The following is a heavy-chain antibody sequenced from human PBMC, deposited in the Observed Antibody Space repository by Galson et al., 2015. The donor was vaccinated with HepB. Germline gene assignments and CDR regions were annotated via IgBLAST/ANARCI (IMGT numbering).Heavy chain of an antibody. V-gene: IGHV3-48*02. J-gene: IGHJ3*01. CDR1: GFTLSDYS. CDR3: ARGSWTGRSDAFDV. D-gene: IGHD3/OR15-3a*01. Sequence: SLRLSCASSGFTLSDYSMNWVRQAPGKGLDWISYIRHDGSAIYYEESVRGRFTISRDNAKNSLYLQMNSLRDEDTAVYYCARGSWTGRSDAFDVWGQGTMVSV. CDR2: IRHDGSAI.